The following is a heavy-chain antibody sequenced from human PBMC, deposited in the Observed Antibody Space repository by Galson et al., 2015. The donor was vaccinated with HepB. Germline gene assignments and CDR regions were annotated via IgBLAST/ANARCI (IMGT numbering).Heavy chain of an antibody. CDR2: IIPTFGTA. Sequence: SVKVSCKASGGTFSSYAISWVRQAPGQGLEWMGGIIPTFGTANYAQKFQGRVTITADESTSTAYMELSSLRSEDTAVYYCARDRITMIVVGYYYYGMDVWGQGTTVTVSS. V-gene: IGHV1-69*13. D-gene: IGHD3-22*01. CDR3: ARDRITMIVVGYYYYGMDV. CDR1: GGTFSSYA. J-gene: IGHJ6*02.